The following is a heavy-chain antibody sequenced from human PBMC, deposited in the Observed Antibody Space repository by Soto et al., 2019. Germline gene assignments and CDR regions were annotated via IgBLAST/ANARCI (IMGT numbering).Heavy chain of an antibody. Sequence: GGSLRLSCAASGFTFSSYGMHWVRQAPGKGLEWVAVIWYDGSNKYYADSVKGRFTISRDNSKNTLYLQMNSLRAEDTAVYYCAGAYDSSGYYYYYYGMDVWGQGTTVTVSS. CDR1: GFTFSSYG. CDR2: IWYDGSNK. CDR3: AGAYDSSGYYYYYYGMDV. J-gene: IGHJ6*02. D-gene: IGHD3-22*01. V-gene: IGHV3-33*01.